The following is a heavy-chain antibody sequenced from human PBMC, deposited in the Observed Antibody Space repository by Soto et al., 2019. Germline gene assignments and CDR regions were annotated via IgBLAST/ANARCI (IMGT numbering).Heavy chain of an antibody. V-gene: IGHV4-34*01. J-gene: IGHJ3*02. CDR1: GGFVSSGRYY. CDR2: MSHSGGT. D-gene: IGHD1-1*01. Sequence: QVQLQQWGAGLLKPSETLSLTCAVYGGFVSSGRYYWSWIRQPPGKGLEWIGEMSHSGGTHFNPSHKSRVTISVDTSKNQFSLKMSSVTAADTALYYCARVERGTATTVVDAFDIWGPGTMVTVSS. CDR3: ARVERGTATTVVDAFDI.